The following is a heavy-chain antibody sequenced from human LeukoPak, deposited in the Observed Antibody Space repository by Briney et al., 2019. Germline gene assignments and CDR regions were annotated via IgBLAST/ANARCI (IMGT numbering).Heavy chain of an antibody. Sequence: AGGSLRLSCAASGFTFGSYSMNWVRQAPGKGLEWVAFIRYDGSNKYYADSVKGRFTISRDNSKNTLYLQMNSLRAEDTAVCYCAKEGLWAARRGAFDIWGQGTMVTVSS. CDR2: IRYDGSNK. V-gene: IGHV3-30*02. CDR3: AKEGLWAARRGAFDI. CDR1: GFTFGSYS. J-gene: IGHJ3*02. D-gene: IGHD6-6*01.